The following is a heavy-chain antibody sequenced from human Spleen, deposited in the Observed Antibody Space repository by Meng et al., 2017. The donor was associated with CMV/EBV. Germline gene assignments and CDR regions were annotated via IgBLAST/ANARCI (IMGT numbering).Heavy chain of an antibody. CDR1: GYTFTSYY. J-gene: IGHJ5*02. Sequence: GYTFTSYYMHWVRQAPGQGLEWMGIINPSGGSTSYAQKFQGRVTMTRDTSTSTVYMELSSLRSEDTAVYYCARDCSSTSCSGGWFDPWGQGTLVTVSS. CDR2: INPSGGST. CDR3: ARDCSSTSCSGGWFDP. V-gene: IGHV1-46*01. D-gene: IGHD2-2*01.